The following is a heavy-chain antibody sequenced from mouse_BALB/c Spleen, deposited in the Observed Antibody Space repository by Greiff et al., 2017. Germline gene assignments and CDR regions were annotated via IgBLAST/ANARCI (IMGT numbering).Heavy chain of an antibody. Sequence: QVQLQQPGAELVRPGASVKLSCKASGYTFTSYWINWVKQRPGQGLEWIGNIYPSDSYTNYNQKFKDKATLTVDKSSSTAYMQLSSPTSEDSAVYYCARESYGYDFAMDYWGQGTSVTVSS. J-gene: IGHJ4*01. V-gene: IGHV1-69*02. D-gene: IGHD1-2*01. CDR1: GYTFTSYW. CDR3: ARESYGYDFAMDY. CDR2: IYPSDSYT.